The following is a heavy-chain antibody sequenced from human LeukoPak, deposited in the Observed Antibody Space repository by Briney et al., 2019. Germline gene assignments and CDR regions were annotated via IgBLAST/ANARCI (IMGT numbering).Heavy chain of an antibody. J-gene: IGHJ4*02. V-gene: IGHV3-30*18. CDR1: GFTFSSYG. CDR3: AKDYGVGFRALYQPDYGFFDY. CDR2: ISYDGSNK. D-gene: IGHD4/OR15-4a*01. Sequence: PGGSLRLSCAASGFTFSSYGMHGVRQAPGKGLEWVAVISYDGSNKYYADSVKGRFTISRDNSKNTLYLQMNSLRAEDTAVYYCAKDYGVGFRALYQPDYGFFDYWGQGTLVTVSS.